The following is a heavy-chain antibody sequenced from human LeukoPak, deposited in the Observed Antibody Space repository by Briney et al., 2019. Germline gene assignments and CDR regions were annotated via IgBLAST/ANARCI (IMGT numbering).Heavy chain of an antibody. CDR3: ARDGDSSGYYAAFDI. Sequence: GGSLRLSCAASGFTFSSYAMSWVRQAPGKGLEWVSSISSSGGTPYYADSVKGRFTISRDNAKNSLYLQMNSLRDEDTAVYYCARDGDSSGYYAAFDIWGQGTMVTVSS. CDR1: GFTFSSYA. CDR2: ISSSGGTP. V-gene: IGHV3-23*01. J-gene: IGHJ3*02. D-gene: IGHD3-22*01.